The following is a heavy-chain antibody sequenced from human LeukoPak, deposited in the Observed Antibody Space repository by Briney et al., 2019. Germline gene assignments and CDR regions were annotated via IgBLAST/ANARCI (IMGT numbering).Heavy chain of an antibody. CDR1: GFTFSSYD. J-gene: IGHJ3*02. Sequence: GGSLRLSCAASGFTFSSYDMHCVRQAPGRGLEWVSAIGIAGDTYYPASVKGRFTISRENAKNSMYLQMNSLKDGDTAVYYCIRGGIQVSGIDAFDIWGQGTMVTVSS. CDR3: IRGGIQVSGIDAFDI. D-gene: IGHD5/OR15-5a*01. V-gene: IGHV3-13*01. CDR2: IGIAGDT.